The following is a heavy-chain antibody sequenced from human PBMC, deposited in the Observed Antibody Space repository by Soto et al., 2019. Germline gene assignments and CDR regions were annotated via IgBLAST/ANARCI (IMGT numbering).Heavy chain of an antibody. J-gene: IGHJ4*02. Sequence: EVQLLESGGGLVQPGGSLRLSCAASGFTFSSYAMSWVRQAPGKGLEWVSAISGSGGSTYYADSVKGRFTISRDNSKNTLYLQMNSLRAEDTAVYYCAKEGRTYHFDWLSEYYFDYWGQGTLVTVSS. CDR1: GFTFSSYA. CDR2: ISGSGGST. D-gene: IGHD3-9*01. CDR3: AKEGRTYHFDWLSEYYFDY. V-gene: IGHV3-23*01.